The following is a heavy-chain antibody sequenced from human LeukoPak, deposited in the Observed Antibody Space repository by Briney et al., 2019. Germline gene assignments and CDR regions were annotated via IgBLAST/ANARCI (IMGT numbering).Heavy chain of an antibody. Sequence: SETLSLTCTVSGGSISSSSYYWGWIRQPPGKGLEWIGSIYYSGSTYYNPSLKSRVTISVDTSKNQFSLKLSSVTAADTAVYYCARDGPPDLTNYYDSSGPSSIFDYWGQGTLVTVSS. V-gene: IGHV4-39*07. CDR1: GGSISSSSYY. D-gene: IGHD3-22*01. CDR2: IYYSGST. CDR3: ARDGPPDLTNYYDSSGPSSIFDY. J-gene: IGHJ4*02.